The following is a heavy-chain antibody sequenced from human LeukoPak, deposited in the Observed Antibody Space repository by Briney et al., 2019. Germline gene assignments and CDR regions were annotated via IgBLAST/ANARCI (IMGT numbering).Heavy chain of an antibody. Sequence: TSETLSLTCTVSGGSISSGDYYWSWIRQPPGKGLEWIGYIYYSGSTYYNPSLKSRVTISLDTSKNQFSLRPSSVTAADTAVYYCARDRCSSTSCYHDYWGQGTLVTVSS. D-gene: IGHD2-2*01. CDR1: GGSISSGDYY. CDR2: IYYSGST. J-gene: IGHJ4*02. V-gene: IGHV4-30-4*08. CDR3: ARDRCSSTSCYHDY.